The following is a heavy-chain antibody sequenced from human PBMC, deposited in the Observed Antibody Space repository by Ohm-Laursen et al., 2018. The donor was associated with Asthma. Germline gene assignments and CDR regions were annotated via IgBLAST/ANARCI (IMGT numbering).Heavy chain of an antibody. CDR3: ARGAFYYESTGYYFFDH. D-gene: IGHD3-22*01. J-gene: IGHJ4*02. CDR1: GDSISSGNNY. V-gene: IGHV4-31*03. Sequence: SQTLSLTCTVSGDSISSGNNYWSWIRQHPGKGLEWIGYIYYSGLTYSNPSLRSRVIISVDTSKNQFSLNLTSVTAADTAVYYCARGAFYYESTGYYFFDHWGQGALVTVSS. CDR2: IYYSGLT.